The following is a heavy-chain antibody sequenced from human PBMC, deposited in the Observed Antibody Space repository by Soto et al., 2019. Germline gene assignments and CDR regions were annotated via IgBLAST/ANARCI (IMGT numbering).Heavy chain of an antibody. CDR3: AREVSFSDYGGSSNSFDP. Sequence: SETLSLTCSVTGDGLSSNYWSWIRQPAGKGLEWIGRIHVSGATNFNPSLMGRVSMSVDTSINYFSLKLSSVTAAGTAVYYCAREVSFSDYGGSSNSFDPWGRGTLVTVS. D-gene: IGHD3-16*01. J-gene: IGHJ5*02. CDR2: IHVSGAT. V-gene: IGHV4-4*07. CDR1: GDGLSSNY.